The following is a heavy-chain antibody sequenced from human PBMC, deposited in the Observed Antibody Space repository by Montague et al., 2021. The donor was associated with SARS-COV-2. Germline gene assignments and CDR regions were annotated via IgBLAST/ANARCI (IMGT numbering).Heavy chain of an antibody. CDR2: INGASSRT. CDR3: ARGISLFDP. Sequence: SLRLSCAASVFIFSDYNMTWIRQTPGKGLEWISYINGASSRTNYADSVKGRFTISRDNAKNSLFLQMNSLRVEDTAVYYCARGISLFDPWGQGTLVTVSS. V-gene: IGHV3-11*05. CDR1: VFIFSDYN. J-gene: IGHJ5*02.